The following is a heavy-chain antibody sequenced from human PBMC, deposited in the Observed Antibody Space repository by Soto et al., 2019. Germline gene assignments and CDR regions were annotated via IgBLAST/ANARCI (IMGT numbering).Heavy chain of an antibody. CDR3: ARDRGMSGFGEVYFDY. J-gene: IGHJ4*02. CDR1: GYTFTSYG. Sequence: QVQLVQSGAEVKKPGASVKVSCKASGYTFTSYGISWVRQAPGQGLEWMGWISAYNGNTNYAQKLQGRVTMTTDTSTSTADMELRSLRSDDTAVYYCARDRGMSGFGEVYFDYWGQGTLVTFSS. CDR2: ISAYNGNT. D-gene: IGHD3-10*01. V-gene: IGHV1-18*01.